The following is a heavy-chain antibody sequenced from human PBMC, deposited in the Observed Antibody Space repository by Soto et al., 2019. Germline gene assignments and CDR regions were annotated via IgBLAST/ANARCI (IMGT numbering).Heavy chain of an antibody. CDR2: INPSGGST. Sequence: AASVKVSCKASGYTFTSYYMHWVRQAPGQGLEWMGIINPSGGSTSYAQKFQGRVTMTRDTSTSTVYMELSSLRSEDTAVYYCARDQGPTGYYDSSGYLNWFDPWGQGTLVTVS. CDR3: ARDQGPTGYYDSSGYLNWFDP. CDR1: GYTFTSYY. V-gene: IGHV1-46*01. D-gene: IGHD3-22*01. J-gene: IGHJ5*02.